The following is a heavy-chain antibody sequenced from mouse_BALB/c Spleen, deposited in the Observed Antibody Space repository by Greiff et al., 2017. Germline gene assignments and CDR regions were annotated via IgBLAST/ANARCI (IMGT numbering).Heavy chain of an antibody. CDR1: GFTFSSFG. J-gene: IGHJ2*01. CDR2: ISSGSSTI. CDR3: ARSGGRPYYFDY. D-gene: IGHD3-1*01. Sequence: DVHLVESGGGLVQPGGSRKLSCAASGFTFSSFGMHWVRQAPEKGLEWVAYISSGSSTIYYADTVKGRFTISRDNPKNTLFLQMTSLRSEDTAMYYCARSGGRPYYFDYWGQGTTLTVSS. V-gene: IGHV5-17*02.